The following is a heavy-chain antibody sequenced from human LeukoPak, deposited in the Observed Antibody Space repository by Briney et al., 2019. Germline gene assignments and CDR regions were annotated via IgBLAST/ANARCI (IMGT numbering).Heavy chain of an antibody. CDR2: IYYSGST. V-gene: IGHV4-59*01. CDR1: GGSLSSYY. CDR3: ARGGLFAFDI. Sequence: SETLFLTCTVSGGSLSSYYWSWIRQPPGKGLEWIGYIYYSGSTNYNPSLKSRVTISVDTSKNQFSLKLSSVTAADTAVFYCARGGLFAFDIWGQGTMVIVSS. J-gene: IGHJ3*02.